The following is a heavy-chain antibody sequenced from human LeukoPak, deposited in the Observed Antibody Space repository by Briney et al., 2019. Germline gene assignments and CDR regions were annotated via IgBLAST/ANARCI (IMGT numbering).Heavy chain of an antibody. D-gene: IGHD4-11*01. CDR3: AKVPYSNSNNWFDP. J-gene: IGHJ5*02. Sequence: GGSLRLSCAASGFTFSSYAMSWARQAPGKGLEWVSAISGSGGSTYYADSVKGRFTISRDNSKNTLYLQMNSLRAEDTAVYYCAKVPYSNSNNWFDPWGQGTLVTVSS. CDR2: ISGSGGST. CDR1: GFTFSSYA. V-gene: IGHV3-23*01.